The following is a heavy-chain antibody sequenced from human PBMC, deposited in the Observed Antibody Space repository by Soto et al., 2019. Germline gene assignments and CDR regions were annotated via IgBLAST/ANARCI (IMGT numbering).Heavy chain of an antibody. Sequence: QLQLQESGPGLVKPSETLSLTCTVSGGSISSSNYYWGWIRQPPGKGLEWIGSIDYSGNTYYNPSLKSRVTISVDTSKNQFSLKLSAVTAADTAVYYCARGIAAWGQGTLVTVSS. J-gene: IGHJ5*02. CDR2: IDYSGNT. CDR3: ARGIAA. CDR1: GGSISSSNYY. V-gene: IGHV4-39*01. D-gene: IGHD6-13*01.